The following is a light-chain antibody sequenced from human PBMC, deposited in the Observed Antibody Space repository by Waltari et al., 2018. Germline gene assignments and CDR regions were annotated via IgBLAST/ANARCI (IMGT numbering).Light chain of an antibody. CDR1: QGISSY. V-gene: IGKV1-9*01. CDR2: AAS. J-gene: IGKJ4*01. Sequence: DIQLTQSPSFLSASVGDRVTLTCRASQGISSYLAWYQQQPGEAPKLLISAASTLQSGVPSRFSGSGSGTEFTLTIRSLQPEDFATYYCQQRGNWTPLTFGGGTEVVIK. CDR3: QQRGNWTPLT.